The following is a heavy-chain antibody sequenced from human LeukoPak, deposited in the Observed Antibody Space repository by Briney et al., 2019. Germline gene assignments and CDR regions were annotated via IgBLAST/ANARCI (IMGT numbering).Heavy chain of an antibody. V-gene: IGHV4-30-4*01. CDR3: ARVISGSYSPLDY. CDR1: GASLSSGDYC. J-gene: IGHJ4*02. D-gene: IGHD3-10*01. CDR2: IYYSGST. Sequence: SETLSLTCTVSGASLSSGDYCWHWIRQPPGKGLEWIGYIYYSGSTNYNPSLKSRVTISVDTSKNQFSLKLSSVTAADTAVYYCARVISGSYSPLDYWGQGTLVTVSS.